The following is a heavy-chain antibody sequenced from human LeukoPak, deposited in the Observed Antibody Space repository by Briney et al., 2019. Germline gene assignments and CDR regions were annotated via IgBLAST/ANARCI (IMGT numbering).Heavy chain of an antibody. J-gene: IGHJ1*01. D-gene: IGHD6-13*01. CDR3: ARDYSSSLRLSEQTRKYFQH. V-gene: IGHV1-8*01. CDR1: GYTFTSYD. CDR2: MNPNSGNT. Sequence: ASVKVSCKASGYTFTSYDINWVRQATGQGLEWMGWMNPNSGNTGYAQKFQGRVTMTRDTSTSTVYMELSSLRSEDTAVYYCARDYSSSLRLSEQTRKYFQHWGQGTLVTVSS.